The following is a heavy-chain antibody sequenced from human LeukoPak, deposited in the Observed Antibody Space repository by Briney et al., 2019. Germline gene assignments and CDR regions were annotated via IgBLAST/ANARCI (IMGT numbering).Heavy chain of an antibody. Sequence: SETLSLTCTVSGDSISSRSYYWGWIRQPPGKGLEWIGSTSYSGNMYYNPSLKSPVTISLDTSKNQVSLKLSSVTAADTAVYYCARALLTDYYFYGVDVWGQGTTVTVSS. CDR2: TSYSGNM. V-gene: IGHV4-39*07. D-gene: IGHD3-9*01. CDR1: GDSISSRSYY. CDR3: ARALLTDYYFYGVDV. J-gene: IGHJ6*02.